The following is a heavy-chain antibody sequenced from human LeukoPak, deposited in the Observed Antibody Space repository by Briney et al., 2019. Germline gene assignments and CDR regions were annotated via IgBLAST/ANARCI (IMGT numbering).Heavy chain of an antibody. D-gene: IGHD3-22*01. CDR3: ARGYYDSSGYYCPFCY. V-gene: IGHV3-53*01. CDR2: IYSGGDT. Sequence: QSGGSLRLSCAASGFTVSNNYMSWVRQAPGKGLEWVSVIYSGGDTYYVDSVKGRFTISRDNSKNTLYLQMNSLRAEDTAVYYCARGYYDSSGYYCPFCYWGQGTLVTVSS. CDR1: GFTVSNNY. J-gene: IGHJ4*02.